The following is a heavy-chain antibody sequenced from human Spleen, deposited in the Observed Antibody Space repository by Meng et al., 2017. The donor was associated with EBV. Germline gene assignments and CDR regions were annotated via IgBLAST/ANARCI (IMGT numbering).Heavy chain of an antibody. CDR2: LTPNSGDT. CDR3: ARERIAVAGTEYPDY. CDR1: EYTFPGYY. D-gene: IGHD6-19*01. Sequence: QGEMVQSGSYVKKPGVSGKLTCKASEYTFPGYYLHWVRQAPGQGLEWMGVLTPNSGDTNYAQKFQGRVTMTRDTSISTAYLELSRLRSDDTAVYYCARERIAVAGTEYPDYWGQGTLVNVSS. J-gene: IGHJ4*02. V-gene: IGHV1-2*02.